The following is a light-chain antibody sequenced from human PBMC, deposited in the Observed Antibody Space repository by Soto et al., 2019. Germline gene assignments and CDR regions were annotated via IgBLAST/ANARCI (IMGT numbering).Light chain of an antibody. CDR3: GTWDSRLSDVV. CDR1: NSNIENNF. CDR2: DNS. V-gene: IGLV1-51*01. J-gene: IGLJ6*01. Sequence: QSVLSQPPSLSAAPGQKVTISCYGSNSNIENNFVSWFRQFPGAAPDLLIFDNSNRPSGIPDRFSGSKSGSSATLAISGLQAGDEAHSYCGTWDSRLSDVVLGTGTKV.